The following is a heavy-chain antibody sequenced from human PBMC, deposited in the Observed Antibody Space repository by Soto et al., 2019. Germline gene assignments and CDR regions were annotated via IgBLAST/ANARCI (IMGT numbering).Heavy chain of an antibody. CDR2: IYYSGST. V-gene: IGHV4-39*01. J-gene: IGHJ5*02. D-gene: IGHD3-22*01. CDR1: GGSISSSTYY. Sequence: SETRSLTCTVSGGSISSSTYYWGWIRQPPGKGLEWIGSIYYSGSTCYNPSLKSRVTISVDTSKNQFSLKLSSVTAADTAVYYCARLNLEYDSSGYYTSGNNWFAPWAQGTLVTVS. CDR3: ARLNLEYDSSGYYTSGNNWFAP.